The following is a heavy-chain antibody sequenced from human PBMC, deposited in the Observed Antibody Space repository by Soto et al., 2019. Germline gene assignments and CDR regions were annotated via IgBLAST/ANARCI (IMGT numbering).Heavy chain of an antibody. CDR2: IIPIIDTT. CDR3: AREPRDLDAFSL. Sequence: QVQLVQSGAEVKKPGSSVKVSCKASGGNFNNYAISWVRQAPAQGLQRMGGIIPIIDTTHYAQKLQGRVTISADRGRTTVYMELTGLTSDDSATYFCAREPRDLDAFSLWGQGTVVTVSS. V-gene: IGHV1-69*06. CDR1: GGNFNNYA. J-gene: IGHJ3*01. D-gene: IGHD2-21*01.